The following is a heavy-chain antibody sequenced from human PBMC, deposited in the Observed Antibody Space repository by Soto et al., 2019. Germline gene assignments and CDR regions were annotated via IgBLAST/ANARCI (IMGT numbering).Heavy chain of an antibody. V-gene: IGHV3-23*01. CDR1: GFTFSSYA. CDR3: AKGAMRSFYALDV. CDR2: LSSGGSAT. Sequence: EVQLLESGGGLVQPGGSLRLSCTASGFTFSSYAMTWVRQAPGKGPEWVSGLSSGGSATYHADSVKGRFIISRDNSKNTRYLQMNSLRAEDTAVYYCAKGAMRSFYALDVWGQGTTVTVSS. J-gene: IGHJ6*02. D-gene: IGHD2-2*01.